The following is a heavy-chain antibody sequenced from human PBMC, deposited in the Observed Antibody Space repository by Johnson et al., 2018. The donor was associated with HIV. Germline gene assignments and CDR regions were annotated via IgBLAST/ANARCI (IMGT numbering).Heavy chain of an antibody. CDR1: GFTFSSYG. V-gene: IGHV3-30*19. CDR3: ARNRSTPQPYYYDSSGYRGYSAFDI. CDR2: LSYDGRNK. D-gene: IGHD3-22*01. Sequence: QVQLVESGGGVVQPVGSLRLSCAASGFTFSSYGMHCVRQAPGKGLAWVAILSYDGRNKYYADPVKGRFTTSRNNSQNTLYRQMNSLRAEDTVVYYRARNRSTPQPYYYDSSGYRGYSAFDIWGQGTMVTVSS. J-gene: IGHJ3*02.